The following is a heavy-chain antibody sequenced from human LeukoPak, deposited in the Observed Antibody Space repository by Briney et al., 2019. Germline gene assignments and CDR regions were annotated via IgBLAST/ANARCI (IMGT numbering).Heavy chain of an antibody. V-gene: IGHV3-23*01. CDR2: ISDGGGGT. Sequence: PGGSLRLSCAASGLAFTTYDMSWVRQAPGKGLEWVSGISDGGGGTYYADSVKGRFTISRDNSKNTLYLQMNSLRAEDTAVYYCARHRKVVPATNYYYYYMDVWGKGTTVTVSS. J-gene: IGHJ6*03. CDR1: GLAFTTYD. D-gene: IGHD2-2*01. CDR3: ARHRKVVPATNYYYYYMDV.